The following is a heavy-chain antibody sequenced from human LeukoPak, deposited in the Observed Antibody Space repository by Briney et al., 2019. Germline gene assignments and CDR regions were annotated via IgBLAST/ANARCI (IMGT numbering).Heavy chain of an antibody. CDR1: GYIFTNYY. Sequence: ASVKGSCKASGYIFTNYYMHWVRQAPGQGLEWMGIIKPSGGSTSYAQKFQGRVTMTSDTSTRTVYTEWSSLRSEDTALYYWARAYDYDSSGYYPFDCWGQGTLVTVSS. CDR3: ARAYDYDSSGYYPFDC. V-gene: IGHV1-46*01. J-gene: IGHJ4*02. CDR2: IKPSGGST. D-gene: IGHD3-22*01.